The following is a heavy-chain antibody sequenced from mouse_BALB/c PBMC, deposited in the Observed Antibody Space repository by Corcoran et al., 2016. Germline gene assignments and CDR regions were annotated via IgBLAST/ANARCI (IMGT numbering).Heavy chain of an antibody. CDR3: ARSGGNSAWFAY. D-gene: IGHD1-1*02. V-gene: IGHV1-26*01. CDR2: INPYNGAT. J-gene: IGHJ3*01. Sequence: EVQLQQSGPELVKPGASVKISCKASGYSFTGYYMHWVKQSHVKSLEWIGRINPYNGATSYNQNFQDKASLTVDKSSSTAYMELHSLTSEDSAVYYCARSGGNSAWFAYWGQGTLVTVSA. CDR1: GYSFTGYY.